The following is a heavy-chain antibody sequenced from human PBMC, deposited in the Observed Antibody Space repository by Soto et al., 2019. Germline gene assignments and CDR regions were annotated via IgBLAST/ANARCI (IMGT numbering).Heavy chain of an antibody. D-gene: IGHD4-17*01. Sequence: ASVKVSCKASGYNLSDYFMHWARQTPGQSLEWMGWINAVNGDTKYSQKFQGRVTITRDSSASTAYLALSSLSPEPTAVYYCPRDQTYGGNPNWSLELWGGGDLVT. J-gene: IGHJ2*01. CDR1: GYNLSDYF. V-gene: IGHV1-3*01. CDR2: INAVNGDT. CDR3: PRDQTYGGNPNWSLEL.